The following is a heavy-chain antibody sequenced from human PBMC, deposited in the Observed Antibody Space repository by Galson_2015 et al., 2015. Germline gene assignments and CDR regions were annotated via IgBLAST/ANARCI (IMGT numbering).Heavy chain of an antibody. CDR1: GFTFGSYA. D-gene: IGHD6-13*01. CDR2: ITGSGRIT. J-gene: IGHJ4*02. CDR3: ARDTGGMPAAGMVY. Sequence: SLRLSCAGSGFTFGSYAMYWVRQAPGKGLEWVSTITGSGRITNYAGDSVKGRFTISRDNSKNTLYLQIDSLRTDDTAVYYCARDTGGMPAAGMVYWGQGTRVTVA. V-gene: IGHV3-23*01.